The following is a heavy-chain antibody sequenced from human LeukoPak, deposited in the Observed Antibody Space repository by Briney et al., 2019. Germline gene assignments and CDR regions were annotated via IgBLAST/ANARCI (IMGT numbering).Heavy chain of an antibody. J-gene: IGHJ4*02. CDR1: GYTFTGYY. D-gene: IGHD3-9*01. CDR2: INPNSGGT. Sequence: ASVKVSCKASGYTFTGYYMHWVRQAPGQGLEWMGWINPNSGGTNYAQKFQGRVTMTRDTSISTAYMELSRLRSDDTAVYYCAREYDILTGYYPGLNFDYWGQGTLVTVSS. V-gene: IGHV1-2*02. CDR3: AREYDILTGYYPGLNFDY.